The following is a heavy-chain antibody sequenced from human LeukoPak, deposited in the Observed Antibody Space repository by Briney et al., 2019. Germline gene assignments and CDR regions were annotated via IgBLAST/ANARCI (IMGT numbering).Heavy chain of an antibody. CDR2: IYPGDSDT. V-gene: IGHV5-51*01. CDR3: ARLWRFYGSGSPIDY. J-gene: IGHJ4*02. D-gene: IGHD3-10*01. Sequence: GESLKISCKVSGYSFTTYWIGWVRQMPGKGLEWMGIIYPGDSDTRYSPAFQGQVTISADKSISTAYLQWSGLKASDTAMYYCARLWRFYGSGSPIDYWGQGTLVTVSS. CDR1: GYSFTTYW.